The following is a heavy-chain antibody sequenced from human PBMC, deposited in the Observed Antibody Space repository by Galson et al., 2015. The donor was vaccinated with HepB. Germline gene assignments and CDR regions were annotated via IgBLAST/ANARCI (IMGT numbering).Heavy chain of an antibody. CDR3: AMLVLGGGVEY. J-gene: IGHJ4*02. CDR1: GYTFTSYW. V-gene: IGHV5-51*01. D-gene: IGHD6-13*01. Sequence: QSGAEVKKPGESLKISCQGSGYTFTSYWVGWVRQMPGKGLEWMGIIYPGDSDTRYSPSFEGQVTISADKSIKTTYLQWTSLKASDSAMYYCAMLVLGGGVEYWGRGTLVAVSA. CDR2: IYPGDSDT.